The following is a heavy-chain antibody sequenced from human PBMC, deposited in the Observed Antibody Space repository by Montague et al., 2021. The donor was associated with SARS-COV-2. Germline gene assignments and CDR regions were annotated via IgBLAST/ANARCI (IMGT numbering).Heavy chain of an antibody. V-gene: IGHV3-30*04. CDR2: ISYTGSNR. Sequence: YRRLSCAASGFTFGRFSMHWVRQAPGQGLVWVSVISYTGSNRHYTDSVKGRFTISRDNSENTLYLQMNNLRIEVTAVYYFARAVPNWVLDYWGQGVLVPGSS. CDR1: GFTFGRFS. J-gene: IGHJ4*02. CDR3: ARAVPNWVLDY. D-gene: IGHD6-19*01.